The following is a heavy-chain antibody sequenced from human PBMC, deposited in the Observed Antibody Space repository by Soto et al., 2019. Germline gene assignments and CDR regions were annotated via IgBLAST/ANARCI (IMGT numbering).Heavy chain of an antibody. D-gene: IGHD1-7*01. V-gene: IGHV4-39*01. CDR2: IYYSGST. J-gene: IGHJ5*02. CDR1: GGSISSSSYY. CDR3: ARHPLPGTTCWFDP. Sequence: PSETLSLTCTVSGGSISSSSYYWGWIRQPPGKGLEWIGSIYYSGSTYYNPSLKSRVTISVDTSKNQFSLKPSSVTAADTAVYYCARHPLPGTTCWFDPWGQGTLVTFSS.